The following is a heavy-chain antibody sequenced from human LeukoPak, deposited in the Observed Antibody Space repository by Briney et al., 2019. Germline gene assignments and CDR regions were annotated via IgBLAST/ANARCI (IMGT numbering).Heavy chain of an antibody. CDR3: ANRWRGFLDP. Sequence: SETLSLTCTVSGGSISSGGYYWGWIRQPPGKGLEWIGSIYYSGSTYCNPSLKSRVTIFVDTSKNQFSLKLRSVTAADTAVYYCANRWRGFLDPWGQGTLVTVSS. J-gene: IGHJ5*02. V-gene: IGHV4-39*01. CDR1: GGSISSGGYY. CDR2: IYYSGST. D-gene: IGHD2-15*01.